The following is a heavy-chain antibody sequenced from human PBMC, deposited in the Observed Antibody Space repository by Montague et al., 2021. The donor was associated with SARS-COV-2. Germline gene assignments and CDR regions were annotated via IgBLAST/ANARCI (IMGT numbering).Heavy chain of an antibody. J-gene: IGHJ3*02. V-gene: IGHV3-30-3*01. CDR1: GFIFSSHA. Sequence: SLRLSCAVSGFIFSSHAMHWVRQTPGKGLEWVAVISYDGSNEYYADSVKGRFTISRDNSKNTLYLQMNSLRTEDTAVYYCARGYSGNYYSAFDIWGQGTMVTVSS. CDR2: ISYDGSNE. CDR3: ARGYSGNYYSAFDI. D-gene: IGHD1-26*01.